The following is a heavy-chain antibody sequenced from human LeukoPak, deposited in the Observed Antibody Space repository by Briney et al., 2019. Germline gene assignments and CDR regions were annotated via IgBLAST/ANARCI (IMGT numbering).Heavy chain of an antibody. CDR3: AGLTYYYDSSGYHLDY. Sequence: SETLSLTCTVSGGSISSSSYYWGWIRQPPGKGLEWIGSIYYSESTYYNPSLKSRVTISVDTSKNQFSLKLSSVTAADTAVYYCAGLTYYYDSSGYHLDYWGQGTLVTVSS. CDR1: GGSISSSSYY. V-gene: IGHV4-39*01. CDR2: IYYSEST. D-gene: IGHD3-22*01. J-gene: IGHJ4*02.